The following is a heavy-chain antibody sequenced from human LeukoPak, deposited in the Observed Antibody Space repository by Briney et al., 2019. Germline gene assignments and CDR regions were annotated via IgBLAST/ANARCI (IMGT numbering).Heavy chain of an antibody. CDR2: ISSSGSSI. CDR1: GFTFISYE. J-gene: IGHJ4*02. CDR3: ARIGAYYDLDY. D-gene: IGHD3-22*01. Sequence: GGSLRLSCAASGFTFISYEMNWVRQALGKGLEWVSYISSSGSSIYYADSVKGRFTISRDNAKNSLYLQMNSLRAEDTAVYYCARIGAYYDLDYWGQGTLVTVSS. V-gene: IGHV3-48*03.